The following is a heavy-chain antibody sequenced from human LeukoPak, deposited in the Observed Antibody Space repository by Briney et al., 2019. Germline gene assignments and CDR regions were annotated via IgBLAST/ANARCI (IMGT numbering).Heavy chain of an antibody. CDR3: ARDQSPVVVINEPDAFDI. D-gene: IGHD3-22*01. CDR1: GYTFTSYG. CDR2: ISAYNGNT. Sequence: ASVKVSCKASGYTFTSYGISWVRQAPGQGLEWMGWISAYNGNTNYAQKLQGRVTMTTDTSTSTAYMELRSLRSDDTAVYYCARDQSPVVVINEPDAFDIWGQGTMVTVSS. J-gene: IGHJ3*02. V-gene: IGHV1-18*01.